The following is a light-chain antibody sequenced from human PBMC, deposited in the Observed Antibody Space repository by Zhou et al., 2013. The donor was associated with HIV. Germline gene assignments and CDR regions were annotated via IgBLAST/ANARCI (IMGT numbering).Light chain of an antibody. Sequence: EIVLTQSPGTLSLSPGERATLSCRASENVSYNYLAWYQQKPGQAPRLLIYDASRRATGISDRFSGSGSGTDFTLTISRLEPEDFAVYYCQQYSSLPLTFGGGTKVEIK. J-gene: IGKJ4*01. CDR2: DAS. CDR3: QQYSSLPLT. V-gene: IGKV3-20*01. CDR1: ENVSYNY.